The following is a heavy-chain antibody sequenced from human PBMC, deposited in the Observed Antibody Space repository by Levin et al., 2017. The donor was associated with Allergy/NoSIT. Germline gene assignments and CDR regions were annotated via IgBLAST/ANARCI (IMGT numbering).Heavy chain of an antibody. CDR2: IKQDGSEK. CDR1: GFTFSSYW. D-gene: IGHD6-19*01. CDR3: ARWGSIAVAGNAGFYFDY. V-gene: IGHV3-7*01. Sequence: GESLKISCAASGFTFSSYWMSWVRQAPGKGLEWVANIKQDGSEKYYVDSVKGRFTISRDNAKNSLYLQMNSLRAEDTAVYYCARWGSIAVAGNAGFYFDYWGQGTLVTVSS. J-gene: IGHJ4*02.